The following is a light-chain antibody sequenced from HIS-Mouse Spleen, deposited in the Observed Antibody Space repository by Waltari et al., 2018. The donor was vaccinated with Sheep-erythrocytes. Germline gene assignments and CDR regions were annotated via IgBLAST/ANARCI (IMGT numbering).Light chain of an antibody. V-gene: IGKV1-39*01. CDR1: QSISSY. CDR2: AAS. J-gene: IGKJ4*01. CDR3: QQSYSTPPLT. Sequence: DIQMTQSPSSLSASVGDRVTITCRASQSISSYLNWYQQKPGKAPKLLSYAASSLQSGGPSSFIGSGSGTDFTLTISSLQPEDFATYYCQQSYSTPPLTFGGGTKVEIK.